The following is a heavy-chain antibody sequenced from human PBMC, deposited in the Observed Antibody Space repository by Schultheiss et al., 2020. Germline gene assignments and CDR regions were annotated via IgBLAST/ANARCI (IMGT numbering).Heavy chain of an antibody. V-gene: IGHV1-18*01. Sequence: ASVKVSCKASGYTFTSYGISWVRQAPGQGLEWMGWISAYNGNTNYAQKLQGRVTITRDTSASTAYMELSSLRSEDTAVYYCARVGGSGSYRNAFDIWGQGTMVTVSS. CDR2: ISAYNGNT. D-gene: IGHD1-26*01. CDR1: GYTFTSYG. CDR3: ARVGGSGSYRNAFDI. J-gene: IGHJ3*02.